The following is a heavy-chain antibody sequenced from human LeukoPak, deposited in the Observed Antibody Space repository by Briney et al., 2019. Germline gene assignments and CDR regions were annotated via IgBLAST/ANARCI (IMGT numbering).Heavy chain of an antibody. CDR1: GFTFSSYW. D-gene: IGHD1-14*01. CDR3: ARRRPGHGIDY. CDR2: INSDETSI. Sequence: PGGSLRLSCAASGFTFSSYWMYWVRHVPGKGLVWVSRINSDETSISYADSVKGRFTISRDNAKNTVYLQMNSLRAEDTAVYYCARRRPGHGIDYWGQGTLVTVSS. J-gene: IGHJ4*02. V-gene: IGHV3-74*01.